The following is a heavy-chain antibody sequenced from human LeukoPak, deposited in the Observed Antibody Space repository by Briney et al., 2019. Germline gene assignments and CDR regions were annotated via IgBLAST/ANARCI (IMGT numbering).Heavy chain of an antibody. CDR1: AYTFTIYY. Sequence: ASVNVSFKSSAYTFTIYYMHWVRHAHGQGLEWMGIINPSGGSTSYAQKFQGRVTMTRDTSTSTVYMELSSLRSEDTAVYYCARDRSSSYWGQGTLVTVSS. CDR3: ARDRSSSY. CDR2: INPSGGST. J-gene: IGHJ4*02. V-gene: IGHV1-46*01. D-gene: IGHD6-13*01.